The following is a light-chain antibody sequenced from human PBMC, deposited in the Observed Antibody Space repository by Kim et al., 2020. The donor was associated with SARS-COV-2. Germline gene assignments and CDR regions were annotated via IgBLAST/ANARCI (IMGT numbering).Light chain of an antibody. Sequence: GQSITIACTGTSSDVGGYNYVSWYQQHPGKAPKLMIYDVSNRPSGVFNRFSGSKSGNTASLTISGLQAEDEADYYCSSYTSSSTRVFGGGTQLTVL. V-gene: IGLV2-14*03. CDR2: DVS. J-gene: IGLJ3*02. CDR1: SSDVGGYNY. CDR3: SSYTSSSTRV.